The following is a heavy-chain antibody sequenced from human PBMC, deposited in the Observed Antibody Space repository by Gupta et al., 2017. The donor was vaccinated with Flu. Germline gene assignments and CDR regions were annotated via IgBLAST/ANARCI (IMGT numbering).Heavy chain of an antibody. CDR2: INPSGGST. D-gene: IGHD2-2*01. J-gene: IGHJ5*02. CDR1: GYTFTSYY. V-gene: IGHV1-46*01. CDR3: ARMGGGAYRSSTSCWFDP. Sequence: QVQLVQSGAEVKKPGASVKVSCKASGYTFTSYYMHWVRPAPGQGLEWRGIINPSGGSTSYAQKFQGRVTMTRDTSTSTVYMGLSNLRAEDTAVYYCARMGGGAYRSSTSCWFDPWGQGTLVTVSS.